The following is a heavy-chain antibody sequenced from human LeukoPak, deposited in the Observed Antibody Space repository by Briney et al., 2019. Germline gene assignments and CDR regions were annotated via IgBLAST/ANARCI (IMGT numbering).Heavy chain of an antibody. J-gene: IGHJ4*02. V-gene: IGHV3-11*06. CDR1: GFTFSDYY. Sequence: GGSLRLSCAASGFTFSDYYMSWIRQAPGKGLEWVSYISSSSYTNYADSVKGRFTISRDNAKNSLYLQMNSLRPEDTAVYYCARGYGSSWFYFDYWGQGTPITVSS. D-gene: IGHD6-13*01. CDR2: ISSSSYT. CDR3: ARGYGSSWFYFDY.